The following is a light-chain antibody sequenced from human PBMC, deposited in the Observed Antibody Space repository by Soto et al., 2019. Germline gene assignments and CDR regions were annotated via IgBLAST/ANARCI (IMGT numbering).Light chain of an antibody. CDR1: PGISNY. CDR2: AAS. J-gene: IGKJ1*01. V-gene: IGKV1-27*01. Sequence: DIQMTQSPSSLSASVGDRVTITCRASPGISNYLAWYQQKPGKVPKLLTYAASPLQTGVPSRFSGNGSGTDFTLTISSLQPEDVATYYCQNYNSAPRTCGQGTKVEIK. CDR3: QNYNSAPRT.